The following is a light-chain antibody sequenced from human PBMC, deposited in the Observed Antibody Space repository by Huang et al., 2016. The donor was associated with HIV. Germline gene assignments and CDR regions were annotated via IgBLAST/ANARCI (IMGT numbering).Light chain of an antibody. J-gene: IGKJ1*01. CDR2: DAS. CDR3: QQYNAWPPWT. CDR1: QSVRTN. V-gene: IGKV3-15*01. Sequence: ETVMTQSPATLSVSPGERATLSCRASQSVRTNLAGYQQRPGQAPRRLIDDASTRTTGVPARVSASGSGTEFTLTISSLQSGDFAVYFCQQYNAWPPWTFGQGTKVEIK.